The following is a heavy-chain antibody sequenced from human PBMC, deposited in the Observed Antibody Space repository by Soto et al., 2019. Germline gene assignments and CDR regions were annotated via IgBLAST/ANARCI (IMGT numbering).Heavy chain of an antibody. CDR3: ARRLFSSTWPSYFDY. D-gene: IGHD6-13*01. Sequence: QLQLQESGPGLVRPSETLSLSCTVSGGSISSNSYYWGWIRQPPGKGLEWIGCIHYSGSTHYNPSLRSRVTSSVDTSKNQFSLKVSSVTAADTAVYYCARRLFSSTWPSYFDYWGQGTLVTVSS. V-gene: IGHV4-39*01. CDR1: GGSISSNSYY. CDR2: IHYSGST. J-gene: IGHJ4*02.